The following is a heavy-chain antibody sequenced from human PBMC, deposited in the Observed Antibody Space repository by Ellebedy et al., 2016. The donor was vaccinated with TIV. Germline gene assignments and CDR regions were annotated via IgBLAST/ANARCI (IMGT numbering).Heavy chain of an antibody. CDR3: ARDHVGDGYNRAFDI. D-gene: IGHD5-24*01. V-gene: IGHV3-23*01. J-gene: IGHJ3*02. CDR1: GFTFSSYG. Sequence: PGGSLRLSCAASGFTFSSYGMNWVRQPPGKGLEWVSAISGSGGRTYSADSVKGRFTISRDNSKNTLYLQMNSLRAEDTAVYYCARDHVGDGYNRAFDIWGQGTMVTVSS. CDR2: ISGSGGRT.